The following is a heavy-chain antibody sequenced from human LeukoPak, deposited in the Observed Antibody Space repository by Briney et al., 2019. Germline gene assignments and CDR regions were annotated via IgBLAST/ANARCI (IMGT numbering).Heavy chain of an antibody. V-gene: IGHV3-74*01. CDR2: IASGGSST. CDR3: TRDWRKAGMDV. D-gene: IGHD1-1*01. CDR1: GFTFSDYW. Sequence: SGGSLRLFCAASGFTFSDYWRHGVRQAPGRGVVGVSRIASGGSSTSYAYSVEGRFTISRDNAKNKLYVQMNSLRAEDKAVYYCTRDWRKAGMDVWGKGTTVTVYS. J-gene: IGHJ6*04.